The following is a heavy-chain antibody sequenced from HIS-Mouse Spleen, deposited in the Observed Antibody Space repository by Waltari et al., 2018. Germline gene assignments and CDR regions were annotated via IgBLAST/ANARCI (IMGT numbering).Heavy chain of an antibody. J-gene: IGHJ2*01. Sequence: QLQLQESGPGLVKPSETLSLTCTVSGGSISSSSYYWGWIRQPPGKGLGGIGSINYNGSTYYNPSLKSRVTISVDTSKNQFSLKLGSVTAADTAVYYCAREIPYSSSWYDWYFDLWGRGTLVTVSS. D-gene: IGHD6-13*01. V-gene: IGHV4-39*07. CDR1: GGSISSSSYY. CDR2: INYNGST. CDR3: AREIPYSSSWYDWYFDL.